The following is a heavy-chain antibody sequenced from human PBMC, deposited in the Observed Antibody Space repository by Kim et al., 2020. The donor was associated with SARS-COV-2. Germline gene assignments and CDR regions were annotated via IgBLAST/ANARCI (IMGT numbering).Heavy chain of an antibody. J-gene: IGHJ3*02. Sequence: RFTISVDTSKNQFSLKLSSVTAADTAVYYCARVLTGYCSSTSCPWTFDIWGQGTMVTVSS. CDR3: ARVLTGYCSSTSCPWTFDI. D-gene: IGHD2-2*01. V-gene: IGHV4-30-2*05.